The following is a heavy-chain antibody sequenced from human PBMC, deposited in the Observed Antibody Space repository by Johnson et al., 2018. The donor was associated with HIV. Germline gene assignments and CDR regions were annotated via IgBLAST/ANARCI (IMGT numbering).Heavy chain of an antibody. V-gene: IGHV3-30*03. Sequence: QGQLVESGGGVVQPGRSLRLSCAASGFTFSSYGMHWVRKAPGKGLEWVAVISYDGSNKYFADSVKGRFTISRDNSKNTVYLQMNSLRPYDTAVYYCARAPNYYYDSSGYGGAFDIWGQGNGHRLF. CDR2: ISYDGSNK. CDR1: GFTFSSYG. CDR3: ARAPNYYYDSSGYGGAFDI. D-gene: IGHD3-22*01. J-gene: IGHJ3*02.